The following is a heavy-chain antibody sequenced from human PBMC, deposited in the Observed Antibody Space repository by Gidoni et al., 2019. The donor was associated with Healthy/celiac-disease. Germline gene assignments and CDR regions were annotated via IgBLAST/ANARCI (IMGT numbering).Heavy chain of an antibody. CDR3: ARTPNSYYYDSSGYYFDY. V-gene: IGHV4-59*01. Sequence: LGYIYYSGSTNYNPSLKSRVTISVDTSKNQFSLKLSSVTAADTAVYYCARTPNSYYYDSSGYYFDYWGQGTLVTVSS. CDR2: IYYSGST. J-gene: IGHJ4*02. D-gene: IGHD3-22*01.